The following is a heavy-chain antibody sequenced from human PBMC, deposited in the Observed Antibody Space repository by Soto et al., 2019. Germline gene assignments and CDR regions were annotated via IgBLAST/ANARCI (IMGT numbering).Heavy chain of an antibody. CDR2: VYYSGST. V-gene: IGHV4-39*01. CDR3: ARHPRGDYYDTRGYELCYFDN. Sequence: SETLSLTCTVSGGSISSNRDFWGWIRQPPGKGLEWIGSVYYSGSTYYNPSLMSRASISVDTSRNLFSLSLSSVTAADTAVYYCARHPRGDYYDTRGYELCYFDNWGRGTLVTVSS. CDR1: GGSISSNRDF. J-gene: IGHJ4*02. D-gene: IGHD3-22*01.